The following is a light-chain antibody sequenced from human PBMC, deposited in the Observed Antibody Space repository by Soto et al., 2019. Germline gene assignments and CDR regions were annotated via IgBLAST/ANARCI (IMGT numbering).Light chain of an antibody. CDR2: EVS. J-gene: IGLJ3*02. Sequence: QSAMTQPASVTGSPGQSITISCTGTSSDVGGYNYVSWYQQHPGKAPKLMIYEVSNRPSGVSNRFSGSKSGNTASLTISGLQAEDVAYYYCSSYTSSSTPCVFGGGTKLTVL. CDR3: SSYTSSSTPCV. CDR1: SSDVGGYNY. V-gene: IGLV2-14*01.